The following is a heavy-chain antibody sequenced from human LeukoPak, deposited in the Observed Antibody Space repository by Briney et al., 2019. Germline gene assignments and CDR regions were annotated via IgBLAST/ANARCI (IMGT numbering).Heavy chain of an antibody. Sequence: GGSLRLSCAASGFTFSDYWMHWVRQAPGKGLVWVSRMNSDGSSTRYADSVKGRFTISRDNAKNTLYLQMNSLRAEDTAVYYCARGSDRVAVAGLNWFDPWGQGTLVTVSS. CDR3: ARGSDRVAVAGLNWFDP. D-gene: IGHD6-19*01. CDR2: MNSDGSST. J-gene: IGHJ5*02. CDR1: GFTFSDYW. V-gene: IGHV3-74*01.